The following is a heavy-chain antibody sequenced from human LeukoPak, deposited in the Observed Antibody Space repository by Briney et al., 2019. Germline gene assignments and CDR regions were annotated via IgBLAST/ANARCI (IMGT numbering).Heavy chain of an antibody. CDR2: INDSGST. Sequence: SETLSLTCAVFGWSFSGYYRTWIRQPPGKGLEWIGEINDSGSTNYNPSLKRRGTISVDTSKNQFSLKLSSVTAADTAVYYCARGGGAAPGTWGQGTLVIVSS. D-gene: IGHD6-13*01. CDR3: ARGGGAAPGT. V-gene: IGHV4-34*01. J-gene: IGHJ4*02. CDR1: GWSFSGYY.